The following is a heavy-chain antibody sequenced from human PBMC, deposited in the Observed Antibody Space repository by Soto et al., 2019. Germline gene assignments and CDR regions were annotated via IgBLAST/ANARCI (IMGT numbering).Heavy chain of an antibody. CDR2: IIPIFGTA. CDR3: ARAGRYYYDSSGYRDAFDI. CDR1: GGTFSSYA. D-gene: IGHD3-22*01. Sequence: QVQLVQSGAEVKKPGSSVKVSCKASGGTFSSYAISWVRQAPGQGLEWMGGIIPIFGTANYAQKFQGRVTITADDSTSTAYMELSSLRSEDTAVYYCARAGRYYYDSSGYRDAFDIWGQGTMVTVSS. V-gene: IGHV1-69*12. J-gene: IGHJ3*02.